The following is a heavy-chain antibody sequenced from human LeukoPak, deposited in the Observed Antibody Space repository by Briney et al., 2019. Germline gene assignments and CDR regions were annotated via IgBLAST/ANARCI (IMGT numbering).Heavy chain of an antibody. CDR2: TYYRSKWYN. CDR1: GDSVSSNSTA. Sequence: SQTLSLTCAISGDSVSSNSTAWNWIRQSPSRGLEWLGRTYYRSKWYNDYAVSVKSRITINPDTSKNQFSLQLNSVTPEDTAVYYCARSKYSSSSGWFDPWGQGTLVTVSS. CDR3: ARSKYSSSSGWFDP. D-gene: IGHD6-6*01. J-gene: IGHJ5*02. V-gene: IGHV6-1*01.